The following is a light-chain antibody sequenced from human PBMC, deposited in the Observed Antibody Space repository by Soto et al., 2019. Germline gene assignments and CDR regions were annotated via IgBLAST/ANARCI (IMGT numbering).Light chain of an antibody. CDR2: EVS. CDR1: SRDVGGYNY. Sequence: QSALTQPASVAGSPGQSITISCTGTSRDVGGYNYVSWYQQHTGKAPKLMIYEVSNRPSGIPERFSGSNSDNTATLTISRVEADDEADYYCQVWDNSRGYNWVFGGVTQLTVL. V-gene: IGLV2-14*01. J-gene: IGLJ3*02. CDR3: QVWDNSRGYNWV.